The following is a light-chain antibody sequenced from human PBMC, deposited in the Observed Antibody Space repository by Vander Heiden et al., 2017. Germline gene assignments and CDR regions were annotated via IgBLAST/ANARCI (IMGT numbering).Light chain of an antibody. CDR3: QQYNNWPRT. CDR2: VAS. CDR1: QSVSIS. Sequence: EIVMTQSPATLSVSPGERVTLSCRASQSVSISLAWYQQKPGQAPRLLIYVASTRATGIPARFSGSGSGTEFTLTISSLQSDDSAVYYCQQYNNWPRTFGHGTKVEIK. J-gene: IGKJ1*01. V-gene: IGKV3-15*01.